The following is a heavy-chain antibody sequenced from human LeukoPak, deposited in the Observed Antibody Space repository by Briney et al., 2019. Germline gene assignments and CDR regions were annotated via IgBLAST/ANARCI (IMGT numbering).Heavy chain of an antibody. Sequence: ASVKVSCKASGYTFTGYYMHWVRQAPGQGLEWMGWINPNSGGTNYAQKFQGRVTMTRDTAISTAYMELSRLRSDDTAVYYCAGGSSGSYQAGGNWFDPWGQGTLVTVSS. CDR2: INPNSGGT. D-gene: IGHD3-10*01. V-gene: IGHV1-2*02. J-gene: IGHJ5*02. CDR3: AGGSSGSYQAGGNWFDP. CDR1: GYTFTGYY.